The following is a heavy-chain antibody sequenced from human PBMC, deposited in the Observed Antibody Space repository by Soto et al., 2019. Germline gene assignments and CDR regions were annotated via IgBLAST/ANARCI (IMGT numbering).Heavy chain of an antibody. CDR1: GGSFSGYY. D-gene: IGHD3-10*01. J-gene: IGHJ5*02. CDR3: AREGSGSYYREFDP. V-gene: IGHV4-34*01. CDR2: INHSGST. Sequence: PSETLSLTCAVYGGSFSGYYWSWIRQPPGKGLEWIGEINHSGSTNYNPSLKSRVTISVDTSKNQFSLKLSSVTAADTAVYYCAREGSGSYYREFDPWGQGTLVTVSS.